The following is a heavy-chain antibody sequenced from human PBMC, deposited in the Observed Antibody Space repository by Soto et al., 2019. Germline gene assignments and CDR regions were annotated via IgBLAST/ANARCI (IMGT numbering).Heavy chain of an antibody. CDR3: ARGYFYDYVWRSYPIGDY. Sequence: QVQLVQSGAEVKKPGASVKVSCKASGYTFTSYDINWVRQATGQGLEWMGWMNPNSGNTGYAQKFQGRVTMTRNTSISTAYMELSSLRSEDTAVYYCARGYFYDYVWRSYPIGDYWGQGTLVTVSS. D-gene: IGHD3-16*02. V-gene: IGHV1-8*01. J-gene: IGHJ4*02. CDR2: MNPNSGNT. CDR1: GYTFTSYD.